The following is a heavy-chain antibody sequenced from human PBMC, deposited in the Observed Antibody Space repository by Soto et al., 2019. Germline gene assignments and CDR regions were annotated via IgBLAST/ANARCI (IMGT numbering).Heavy chain of an antibody. V-gene: IGHV5-10-1*01. Sequence: GESLKISCKGSGYDFNSHWISWVRQMPGKGLEWMGRIDPSDSFTKYSPSFQGHVTISVDKSISTAYLQWSSLEASDTAIYYCGRLTSYDFSRMDVWGQGTTVTVSS. CDR3: GRLTSYDFSRMDV. D-gene: IGHD3-3*01. CDR1: GYDFNSHW. CDR2: IDPSDSFT. J-gene: IGHJ6*02.